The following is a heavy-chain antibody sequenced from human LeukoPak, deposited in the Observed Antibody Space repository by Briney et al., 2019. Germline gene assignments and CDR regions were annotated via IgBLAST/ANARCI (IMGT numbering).Heavy chain of an antibody. J-gene: IGHJ4*02. CDR2: INDNGGRT. CDR1: GFTFSRYA. Sequence: GGSLRLSCSASGFTFSRYAMHWVRQAPGKGLEYVSGINDNGGRTHYGDSVKGRFSISRDNSKNTLHLQMSTLRAEDTALYYCVKDVGGSYAFDYRGQGILVTVAS. CDR3: VKDVGGSYAFDY. D-gene: IGHD1-26*01. V-gene: IGHV3-64D*09.